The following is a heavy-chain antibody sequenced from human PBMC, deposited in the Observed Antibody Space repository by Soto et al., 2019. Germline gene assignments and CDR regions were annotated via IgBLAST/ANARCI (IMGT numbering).Heavy chain of an antibody. CDR2: IYYSGST. CDR1: GGSISSYY. V-gene: IGHV4-59*01. J-gene: IGHJ4*02. Sequence: PSETLSLTWTVSGGSISSYYWSWIRQPPGKGLEWIGYIYYSGSTNYNPSLKSRVTISVDTSKNQFSLKLSSVTAADTAVYYCASLTSTDPYYFDYWGQGTLVTVSS. CDR3: ASLTSTDPYYFDY.